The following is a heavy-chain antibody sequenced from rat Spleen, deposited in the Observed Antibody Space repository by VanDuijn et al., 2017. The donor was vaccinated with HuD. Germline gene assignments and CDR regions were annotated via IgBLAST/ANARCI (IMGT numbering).Heavy chain of an antibody. CDR3: ASGGSGGLNWFAS. V-gene: IGHV5-17*01. CDR1: GFTFSDYA. Sequence: EVQLVESGGGLVQPGRSLKLSCAASGFTFSDYAMAWVRQAPKKGLEWVATISYDGSSTYYRDSVKGRFTISRDNAKSTLYLQMNNLRSEDTAIYYCASGGSGGLNWFASWGQGTLVTVSS. CDR2: ISYDGSST. D-gene: IGHD1-1*01. J-gene: IGHJ3*01.